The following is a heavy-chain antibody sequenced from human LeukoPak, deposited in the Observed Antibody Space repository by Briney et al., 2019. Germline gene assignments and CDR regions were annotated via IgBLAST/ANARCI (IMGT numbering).Heavy chain of an antibody. Sequence: GGSLRLSCAASGFTFSSYGMHWVRQAPGKGLEWVAVIWYDGSNKYYADSVKGRFTISRDNSKNTLYLQMNNLRAEDTAVYYCARDPGIAVAGFDYWGQGTLVTVSS. CDR2: IWYDGSNK. J-gene: IGHJ4*02. CDR3: ARDPGIAVAGFDY. D-gene: IGHD6-19*01. CDR1: GFTFSSYG. V-gene: IGHV3-33*01.